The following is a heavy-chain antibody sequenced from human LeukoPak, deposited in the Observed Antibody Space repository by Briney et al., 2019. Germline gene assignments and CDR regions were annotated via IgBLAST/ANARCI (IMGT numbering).Heavy chain of an antibody. CDR1: GFTFSSYG. CDR3: AKAYYFGSGSYSSPVDS. V-gene: IGHV3-23*01. J-gene: IGHJ4*02. D-gene: IGHD3-10*01. Sequence: GGSLRLSCAASGFTFSSYGMNWIRQGPGKGLEWVSAISGSGGSTYYTDAVKGRFTISRDNSKNTLFLQMNSLRAEDTAVYYCAKAYYFGSGSYSSPVDSWGQGILVTVSS. CDR2: ISGSGGST.